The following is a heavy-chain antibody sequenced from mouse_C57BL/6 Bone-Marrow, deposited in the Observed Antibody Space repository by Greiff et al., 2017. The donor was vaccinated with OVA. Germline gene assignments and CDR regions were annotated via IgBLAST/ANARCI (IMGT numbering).Heavy chain of an antibody. J-gene: IGHJ2*01. CDR3: AGEDGYYGNYLLDY. V-gene: IGHV5-4*01. D-gene: IGHD2-1*01. Sequence: EVQLMQSGGGLVKPGGSLKLSCAASGFTFSSYAMSWVRQTPEKSLEWVAAISDGGSYTYYPDNVKGRFTISRDNAKDSLYLQMSHMKSENTVMYYCAGEDGYYGNYLLDYWGQGTTLTVSS. CDR1: GFTFSSYA. CDR2: ISDGGSYT.